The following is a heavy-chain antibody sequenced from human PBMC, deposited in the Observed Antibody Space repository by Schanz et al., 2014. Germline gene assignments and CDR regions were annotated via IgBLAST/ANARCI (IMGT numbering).Heavy chain of an antibody. CDR2: IIPILDKT. CDR1: GYTVSALA. D-gene: IGHD2-2*01. J-gene: IGHJ3*01. CDR3: ARGIPYCSSTSCSGLDAYDV. Sequence: QVQLLQSGSEVKKPGASVKVSCEISGYTVSALAMHWVRQAPGQGLEWMGRIIPILDKTNYAQKFQGRVTMTADKSTSTAYMELRNVRYDDTAMYYCARGIPYCSSTSCSGLDAYDVWGQGTLVTVSS. V-gene: IGHV1-69*04.